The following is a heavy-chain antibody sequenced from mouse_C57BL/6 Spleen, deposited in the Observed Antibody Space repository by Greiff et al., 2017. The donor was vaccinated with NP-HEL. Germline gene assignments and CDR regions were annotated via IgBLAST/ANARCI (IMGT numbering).Heavy chain of an antibody. Sequence: EVMLVESGGGLVQPKGALKLSCAASGFTFNTYAMHWVRQAPGKGLEWVARIRSKSSNYATYYADSVKDRFTISRDDSQSMLYLQMNNLKTEDTAMYYCVREGPITTGFAYWGQGTLVTVSA. CDR3: VREGPITTGFAY. V-gene: IGHV10-3*01. CDR1: GFTFNTYA. J-gene: IGHJ3*01. D-gene: IGHD1-1*01. CDR2: IRSKSSNYAT.